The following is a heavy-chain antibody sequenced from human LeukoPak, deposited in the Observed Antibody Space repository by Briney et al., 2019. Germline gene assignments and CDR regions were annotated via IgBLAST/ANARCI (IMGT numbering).Heavy chain of an antibody. V-gene: IGHV3-23*01. CDR3: AKIIKGGGFFEY. Sequence: PGGSLRLSCAASGFTFNNYAMSWVRQAPGEGLEWVSAISGGGVSTYYADSVKGRFTISRDNSKNTLYVQMNSLRAEDTAVYYCAKIIKGGGFFEYWGQGTLVTVSS. D-gene: IGHD3-10*01. J-gene: IGHJ4*02. CDR1: GFTFNNYA. CDR2: ISGGGVST.